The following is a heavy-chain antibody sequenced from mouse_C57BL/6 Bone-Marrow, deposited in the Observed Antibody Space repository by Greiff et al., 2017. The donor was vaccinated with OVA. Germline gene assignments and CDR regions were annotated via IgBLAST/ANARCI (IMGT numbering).Heavy chain of an antibody. D-gene: IGHD1-1*01. CDR2: IWWDDDK. CDR1: GFSLSTFGMG. V-gene: IGHV8-8*01. J-gene: IGHJ4*01. Sequence: QVTLKESGPGILQPSQTLSLTCSFSGFSLSTFGMGVGWIRQPSGKGLEWLAHIWWDDDKYYNPALKSRLTISKDTSKNQVFLKIANVDTADTATYYCAPSYYYGSSYTDAMDYWGQGTSVTVSS. CDR3: APSYYYGSSYTDAMDY.